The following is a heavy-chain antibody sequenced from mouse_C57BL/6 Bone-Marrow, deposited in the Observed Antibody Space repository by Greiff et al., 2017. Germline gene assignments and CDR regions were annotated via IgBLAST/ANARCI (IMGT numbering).Heavy chain of an antibody. CDR3: TSDMDY. V-gene: IGHV1-15*01. CDR1: GYTFTDYE. CDR2: IDPETGGT. Sequence: VQLQQSGAELVRPGASVTLSCKASGYTFTDYEMHWVKQTPVHGLEWIGAIDPETGGTAYNQKFKGKAILTADKSSSTAYMELRSLTSEDSTVYYCTSDMDYWGQGTSVTVSS. J-gene: IGHJ4*01.